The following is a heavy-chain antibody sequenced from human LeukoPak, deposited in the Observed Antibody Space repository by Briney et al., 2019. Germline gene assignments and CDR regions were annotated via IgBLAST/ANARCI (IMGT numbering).Heavy chain of an antibody. V-gene: IGHV1-2*02. CDR1: GYTFTGYY. D-gene: IGHD3-3*01. CDR3: ALLPHITIFGGHYAFDI. CDR2: INPNSGGT. Sequence: ASVKVSCKASGYTFTGYYMHWVRQAPGQGLEWMGWINPNSGGTNYAQKFQGRVTMTRDTSISTAYMELSRLRSDDTAVYYCALLPHITIFGGHYAFDIWGQGTMVTVSS. J-gene: IGHJ3*02.